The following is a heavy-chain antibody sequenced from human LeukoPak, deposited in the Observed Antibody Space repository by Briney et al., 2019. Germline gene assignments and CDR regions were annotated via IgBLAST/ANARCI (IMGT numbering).Heavy chain of an antibody. Sequence: VASVKVSCKASGYTFTGYYMHWVRQAPGQGLEWVGWINPNSGGTNYAQKFQGRVTMTRDTSISTDYLELSMLRSDDTAVYYCARDLATRVDYWGQGTLVTVSS. J-gene: IGHJ4*02. CDR1: GYTFTGYY. CDR2: INPNSGGT. V-gene: IGHV1-2*02. CDR3: ARDLATRVDY. D-gene: IGHD3-16*01.